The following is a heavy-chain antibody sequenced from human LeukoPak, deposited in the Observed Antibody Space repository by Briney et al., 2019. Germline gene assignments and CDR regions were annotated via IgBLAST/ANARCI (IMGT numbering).Heavy chain of an antibody. CDR2: INTDGTVT. J-gene: IGHJ4*02. Sequence: GGSLTLSCAASAFTFSKYWMLWVRQAPGKGLESVSRINTDGTVTTYADSVKRRFPVSRDNADNTMFLKMNSVRDEDTAVYYCATKQWLAPPPDSWGQGTPVTVSS. CDR3: ATKQWLAPPPDS. CDR1: AFTFSKYW. V-gene: IGHV3-74*01. D-gene: IGHD6-19*01.